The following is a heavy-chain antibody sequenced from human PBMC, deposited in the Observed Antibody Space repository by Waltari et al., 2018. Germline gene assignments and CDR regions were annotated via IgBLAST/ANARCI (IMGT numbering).Heavy chain of an antibody. CDR1: GSSIGSSSSY. CDR2: IYYSGIT. CDR3: ARQTHQDENWFDA. D-gene: IGHD2-2*01. J-gene: IGHJ5*02. Sequence: LQLQESGPGLVKPSETLSLTCPVSGSSIGSSSSYLGWLRQPPGKGLEWVGSIYYSGITYYNPALKSRVTISEDTSKNQFFLKLSSVTAADTAVYYCARQTHQDENWFDAWGQGTLVTVSS. V-gene: IGHV4-39*01.